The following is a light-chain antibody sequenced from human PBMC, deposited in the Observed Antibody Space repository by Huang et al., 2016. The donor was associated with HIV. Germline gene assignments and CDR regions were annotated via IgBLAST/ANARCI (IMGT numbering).Light chain of an antibody. CDR1: QSILYSSNNKKY. V-gene: IGKV4-1*01. CDR2: WAS. Sequence: DIVMTQSPDSLAVSLGERATINCKSSQSILYSSNNKKYLAWYQQKPGQPPKLLISWASTRGAGVPDRFSGSGSGTEFTLTISSLQAEDVAVYYCQQYYSSPLTFGGGTKVQIK. CDR3: QQYYSSPLT. J-gene: IGKJ4*01.